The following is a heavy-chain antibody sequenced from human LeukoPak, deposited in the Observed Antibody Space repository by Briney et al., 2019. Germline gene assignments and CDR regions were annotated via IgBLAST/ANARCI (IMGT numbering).Heavy chain of an antibody. CDR1: SYSINSDCY. D-gene: IGHD3-22*01. CDR3: ARVMDYYDGTGYPPPAAADY. Sequence: SETLSLTCTVSSYSINSDCYWGWFRQPPGKGLEWIGSIYHSGTTYYNPSLKSRVTISVDTSKNQFSLKVRSVTAADTAVYYCARVMDYYDGTGYPPPAAADYWGQGTLVTVSS. V-gene: IGHV4-38-2*02. J-gene: IGHJ4*02. CDR2: IYHSGTT.